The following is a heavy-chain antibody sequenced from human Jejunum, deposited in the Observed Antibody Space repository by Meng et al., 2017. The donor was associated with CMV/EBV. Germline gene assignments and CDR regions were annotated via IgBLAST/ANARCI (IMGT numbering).Heavy chain of an antibody. CDR3: VKDKGRTALDY. CDR1: GISFSNSG. J-gene: IGHJ4*02. CDR2: IRNDGSEI. D-gene: IGHD3-10*01. V-gene: IGHV3-30*02. Sequence: VHLVGSGGAVCQPGGSLRLSCVTSGISFSNSGMHWVRQAPGKGLEWVVFIRNDGSEIYYVDSVKGRFTISRDNSKNTVYLQMNSLRVEDTGVYYCVKDKGRTALDYWGQGSLVTVSS.